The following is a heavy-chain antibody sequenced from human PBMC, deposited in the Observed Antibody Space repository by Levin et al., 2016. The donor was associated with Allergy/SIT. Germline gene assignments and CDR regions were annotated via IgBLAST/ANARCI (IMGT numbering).Heavy chain of an antibody. J-gene: IGHJ6*02. V-gene: IGHV1-18*01. D-gene: IGHD2-21*02. CDR3: ARQILDHTVVVTGTYTGGGMDV. CDR1: GYSFTSYG. CDR2: ISGYSGNT. Sequence: ASVKVSCKASGYSFTSYGVSWVRQAPGQGLEWMGWISGYSGNTKYPQHFQGRVTMTTDTSTSTAYLELRSLRSDDTAVYYCARQILDHTVVVTGTYTGGGMDVWGQGTTVTVSS.